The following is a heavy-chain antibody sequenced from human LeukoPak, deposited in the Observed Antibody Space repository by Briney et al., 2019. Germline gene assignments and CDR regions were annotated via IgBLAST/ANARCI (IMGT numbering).Heavy chain of an antibody. CDR1: GFTFSSYW. D-gene: IGHD6-19*01. V-gene: IGHV3-74*01. J-gene: IGHJ4*02. CDR3: ASISPTYSSGPATTSFDY. Sequence: SGGSLRLSCAASGFTFSSYWMHWVRQAPGKGLVWVSRINSDGSSTSYADSVKGRFTISRDNAKNALYLQMNSLRAEDTAVYYCASISPTYSSGPATTSFDYWGQGTLVTVSS. CDR2: INSDGSST.